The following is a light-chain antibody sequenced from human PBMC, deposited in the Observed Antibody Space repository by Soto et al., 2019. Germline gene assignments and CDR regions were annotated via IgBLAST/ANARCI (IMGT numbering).Light chain of an antibody. Sequence: QSALTQPASVSGSPGQSITISCTGTSSDVGSHNLVAWYQQHPGQAPTLMIYEVTKRPLGVSTRFTASKSGNTASLTISGLQAEDEADDYCCSYGGSRAVFGGGTQLTVL. CDR3: CSYGGSRAV. CDR2: EVT. V-gene: IGLV2-23*02. CDR1: SSDVGSHNL. J-gene: IGLJ7*01.